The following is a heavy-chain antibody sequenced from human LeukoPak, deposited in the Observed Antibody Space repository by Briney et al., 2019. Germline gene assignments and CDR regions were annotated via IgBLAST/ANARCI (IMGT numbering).Heavy chain of an antibody. D-gene: IGHD6-13*01. Sequence: KPSETLSLTCAVYGGSFSGYYWSWNRQPPGKGLEWIGEINHSGSTNYNPSLKSRVTISVDTSKNQFSLKLSSVTAADTAVYYCARISIAAAVDAYFQHWGQGTLVTVSS. CDR3: ARISIAAAVDAYFQH. V-gene: IGHV4-34*01. CDR1: GGSFSGYY. CDR2: INHSGST. J-gene: IGHJ1*01.